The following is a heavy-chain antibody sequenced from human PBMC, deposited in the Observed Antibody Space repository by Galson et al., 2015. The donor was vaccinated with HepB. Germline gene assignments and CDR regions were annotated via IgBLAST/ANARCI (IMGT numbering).Heavy chain of an antibody. CDR3: ARGPRDCSSTSCSDYFDF. CDR1: GFTVSSKY. D-gene: IGHD2-2*01. Sequence: SLRLSCAASGFTVSSKYVSWVRQAPGQGLEWVSVIYSGGNTYYADSVKGRFTISRDNSKNTLYLQMNSLRAEDTAAYYCARGPRDCSSTSCSDYFDFWGQGALVTVSS. CDR2: IYSGGNT. V-gene: IGHV3-66*01. J-gene: IGHJ4*02.